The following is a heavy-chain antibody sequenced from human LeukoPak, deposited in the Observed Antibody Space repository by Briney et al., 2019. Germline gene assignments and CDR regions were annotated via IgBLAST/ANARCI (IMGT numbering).Heavy chain of an antibody. CDR1: GFTVSSNY. J-gene: IGHJ4*02. V-gene: IGHV3-53*01. CDR3: ARARVSSGWYGFFDY. D-gene: IGHD6-19*01. CDR2: IYSGGST. Sequence: GGSLRLSCAASGFTVSSNYMSWVRQAPGKGLEWVPVIYSGGSTYFADSVKGRFTISRDNSKNTLYLQMNSLRAEDTAVYYCARARVSSGWYGFFDYWGQGTLVTVSS.